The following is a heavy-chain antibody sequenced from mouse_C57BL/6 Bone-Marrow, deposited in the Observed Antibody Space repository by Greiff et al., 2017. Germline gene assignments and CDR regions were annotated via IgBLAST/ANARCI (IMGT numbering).Heavy chain of an antibody. CDR3: KKITTVVANYAMDY. J-gene: IGHJ4*01. Sequence: VQLQQSGAELVRPGASVTLSCKASGYTFTDYDMYWVKQTPVHGLEWIGAIDPETGGTDYNQKFKGKVILTADKSSSTAYMELRSLTSKDSAVYYCKKITTVVANYAMDYWGQGTSVTVSS. D-gene: IGHD1-1*01. CDR1: GYTFTDYD. CDR2: IDPETGGT. V-gene: IGHV1-15*01.